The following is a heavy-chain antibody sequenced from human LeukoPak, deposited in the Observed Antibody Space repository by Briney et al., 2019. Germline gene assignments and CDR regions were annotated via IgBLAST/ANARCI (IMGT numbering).Heavy chain of an antibody. V-gene: IGHV3-30*02. Sequence: PGGSLRLSCAASALTFSTYGMHWVRQAPGKGLEWVTFIHYDGSHRYYADSVKGRFTISRDNSKNTLYLQMNSLRVEDTAVYYCAKDQSGSYSNYFDYWGQGTLVTVSS. CDR1: ALTFSTYG. CDR2: IHYDGSHR. CDR3: AKDQSGSYSNYFDY. J-gene: IGHJ4*02. D-gene: IGHD1-26*01.